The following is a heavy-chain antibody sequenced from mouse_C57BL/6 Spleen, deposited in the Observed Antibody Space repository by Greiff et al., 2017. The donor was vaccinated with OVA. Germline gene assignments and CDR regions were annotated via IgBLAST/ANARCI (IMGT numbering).Heavy chain of an antibody. V-gene: IGHV1-54*01. CDR1: GYAFTNYL. CDR3: ARPNYYAMDY. J-gene: IGHJ4*01. Sequence: ESGAELVRPGTSVKVSCKASGYAFTNYLIEWVKQRPGQGLEWIGVINPGSGGTNYNEKFKGKATLTADKSSSTAYMQLSSLTSEDSAVYFCARPNYYAMDYWGQGTSVTVSS. CDR2: INPGSGGT.